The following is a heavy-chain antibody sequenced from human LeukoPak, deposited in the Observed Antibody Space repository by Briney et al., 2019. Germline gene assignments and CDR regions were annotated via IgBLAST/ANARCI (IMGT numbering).Heavy chain of an antibody. CDR2: INAGNGNT. Sequence: ASVKVSCKTSGYTFTTYGITWVRQAPGQGLEWMGWINAGNGNTKYSQKFQGRVTITRDTSASTAYMELSSLRSEDTAVYYCARGLGYCSSTSCSDAFDIWGQGTMVTVSS. J-gene: IGHJ3*02. D-gene: IGHD2-2*01. V-gene: IGHV1-3*01. CDR3: ARGLGYCSSTSCSDAFDI. CDR1: GYTFTTYG.